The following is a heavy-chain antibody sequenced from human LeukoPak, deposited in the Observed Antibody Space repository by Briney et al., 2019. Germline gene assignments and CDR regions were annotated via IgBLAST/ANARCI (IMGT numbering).Heavy chain of an antibody. D-gene: IGHD1-26*01. Sequence: GGSLRLSCAASGFTFSSYAMSWVRQAPGKGLEWVSAISGSGGTTYYPDSVKGRFTISRDNSKNTLYAQMNSLRAEDTAVYYCAAWYSGTFRVDYWGQGTLVTVSS. CDR1: GFTFSSYA. CDR3: AAWYSGTFRVDY. V-gene: IGHV3-23*01. CDR2: ISGSGGTT. J-gene: IGHJ4*02.